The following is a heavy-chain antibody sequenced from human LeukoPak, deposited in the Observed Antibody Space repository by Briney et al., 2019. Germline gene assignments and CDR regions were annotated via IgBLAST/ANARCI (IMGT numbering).Heavy chain of an antibody. J-gene: IGHJ4*02. Sequence: PGGSLRLSCAASGFTFDDYAMHWVRQAPGKGLEWGSGISLNSGSIGYADSVRGRFTISRDNAKNSLYLQMNSLRTEDTALYYCAKDWNYNIRHIDYWGQGTLVTVSS. V-gene: IGHV3-9*01. CDR3: AKDWNYNIRHIDY. CDR1: GFTFDDYA. D-gene: IGHD3-9*01. CDR2: ISLNSGSI.